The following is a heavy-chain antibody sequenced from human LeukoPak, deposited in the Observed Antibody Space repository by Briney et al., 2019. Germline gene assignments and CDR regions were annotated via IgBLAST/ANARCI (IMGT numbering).Heavy chain of an antibody. V-gene: IGHV4-39*01. CDR3: ARQGGDNGYYYFDF. CDR1: GGSIRSSHYD. D-gene: IGHD4-17*01. J-gene: IGHJ4*02. Sequence: PSETLSLTCSVSGGSIRSSHYDWGCIRQPRGEGLEWVASVSYSGSTYYTPSLRSRVTISIDTSKNQFSLKLTSVTAADTAVFYCARQGGDNGYYYFDFWGQGTLVTVSS. CDR2: VSYSGST.